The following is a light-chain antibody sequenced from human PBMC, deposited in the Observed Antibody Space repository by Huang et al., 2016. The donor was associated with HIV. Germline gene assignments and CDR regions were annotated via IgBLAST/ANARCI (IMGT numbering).Light chain of an antibody. V-gene: IGKV3-20*01. J-gene: IGKJ4*01. Sequence: EIVLTQSPGTLSLSPGERATLSCRASHSVRSSSLAWYQQKPVQSPRLLIFGASNRATAIPDRFSGSGSATDFTLTISRLEPEDFAVYYCQQYGSSPLTFGGGTKVEIK. CDR2: GAS. CDR1: HSVRSSS. CDR3: QQYGSSPLT.